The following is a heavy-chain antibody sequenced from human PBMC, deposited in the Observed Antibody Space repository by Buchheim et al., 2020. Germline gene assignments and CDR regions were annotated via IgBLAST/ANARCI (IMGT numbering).Heavy chain of an antibody. J-gene: IGHJ4*02. D-gene: IGHD3-22*01. Sequence: QVQLQESGPGLVKPSQTLSLTCTVSGGSISNGGYYWSWIRQHPGKGLEWIGEIYHSGSTNYNPSLKSRVTISVDKSKNHFSLKLNSVTAADTAVYYCARAQGGYYDASGHPFDYWGQGTL. CDR1: GGSISNGGYY. V-gene: IGHV4-31*03. CDR3: ARAQGGYYDASGHPFDY. CDR2: IYHSGST.